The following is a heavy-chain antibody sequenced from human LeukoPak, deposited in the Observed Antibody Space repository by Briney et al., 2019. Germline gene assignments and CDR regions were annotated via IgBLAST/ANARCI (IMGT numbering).Heavy chain of an antibody. CDR1: GFTFSSYW. J-gene: IGHJ5*02. V-gene: IGHV3-33*08. Sequence: GGSLRLSCAASGFTFSSYWMHWVRQAPGKGLEWVAVIWYDGSNKYYADSVKRRFTISRDNSKNTLYLQMNSLRAEDTAVYYCARLYGTYPGWFDPWGQGTLVTVSS. D-gene: IGHD4-17*01. CDR3: ARLYGTYPGWFDP. CDR2: IWYDGSNK.